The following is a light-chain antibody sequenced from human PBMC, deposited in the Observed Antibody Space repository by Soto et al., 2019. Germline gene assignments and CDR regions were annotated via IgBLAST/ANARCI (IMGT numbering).Light chain of an antibody. CDR3: RQYGSSPLT. CDR1: QSVSSNY. J-gene: IGKJ4*01. Sequence: EIVLTQSPGTLSLSPGERATLSCRASQSVSSNYLGWYQQKTGQAPRLLFYGASSRATGIPDRFSGSGSGTDFAITISSREPEDFAVYHCRQYGSSPLTFGGGTKVEIE. V-gene: IGKV3-20*01. CDR2: GAS.